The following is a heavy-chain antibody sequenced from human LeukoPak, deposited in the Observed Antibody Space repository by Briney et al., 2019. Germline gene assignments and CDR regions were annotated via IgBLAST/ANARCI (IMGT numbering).Heavy chain of an antibody. CDR1: GGSISSYY. Sequence: SETLSLTCTVSGGSISSYYWSWIRQPPGKGLEWIGYIYYSGSTNYNPSLKSRVTISVDTSKNQCSLKLSSVTAADTAVYYCARSTQLWFGELPPMEYWGQGTLVTVSS. CDR2: IYYSGST. V-gene: IGHV4-59*01. J-gene: IGHJ4*02. CDR3: ARSTQLWFGELPPMEY. D-gene: IGHD3-10*01.